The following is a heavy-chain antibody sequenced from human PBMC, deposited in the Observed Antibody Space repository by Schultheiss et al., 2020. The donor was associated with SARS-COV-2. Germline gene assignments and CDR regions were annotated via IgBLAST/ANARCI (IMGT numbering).Heavy chain of an antibody. D-gene: IGHD3-3*01. V-gene: IGHV3-30*04. J-gene: IGHJ6*03. CDR3: AREPTYDFWSGYLYYYMDV. CDR1: GFTFSSYA. Sequence: GESLKISCAASGFTFSSYAMHWVRQAPGKGLEWVAVISYDGSNKYYADSVKGRFTISRDNSKNTLYLQMNSLRAEDTAVYYCAREPTYDFWSGYLYYYMDVWGKGTTVTVSS. CDR2: ISYDGSNK.